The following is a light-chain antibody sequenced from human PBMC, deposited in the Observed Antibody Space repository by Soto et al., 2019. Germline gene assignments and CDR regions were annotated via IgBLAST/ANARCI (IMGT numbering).Light chain of an antibody. Sequence: DIQMTQSPSSLSASVGDRVIITCRASQSIRKYLNWYQHKPGKVPTLLIYAASSLQSGVPSRFSGSRSGTEFTLTITSLXPEDFATYYCQQSGDTPPWTFGQGTKVDIK. CDR3: QQSGDTPPWT. J-gene: IGKJ1*01. V-gene: IGKV1-39*01. CDR1: QSIRKY. CDR2: AAS.